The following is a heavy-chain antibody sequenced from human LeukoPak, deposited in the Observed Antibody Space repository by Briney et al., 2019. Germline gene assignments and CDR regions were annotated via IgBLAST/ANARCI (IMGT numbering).Heavy chain of an antibody. CDR3: ARLRAYYYDSSGYYNFDF. Sequence: SETLSLTCTVSGGSTSSSSFYWGWIRQPPGKGLECIVRISYSARTYYNPSLQSRVTISVDTSKNQFSLRLSSVTAADTAVYYCARLRAYYYDSSGYYNFDFWGQGTLVTVSS. V-gene: IGHV4-39*01. D-gene: IGHD3-22*01. CDR1: GGSTSSSSFY. J-gene: IGHJ4*02. CDR2: ISYSART.